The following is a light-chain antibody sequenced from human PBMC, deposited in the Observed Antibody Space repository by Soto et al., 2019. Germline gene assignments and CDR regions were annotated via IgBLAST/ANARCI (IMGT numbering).Light chain of an antibody. V-gene: IGKV1-12*01. J-gene: IGKJ3*01. Sequence: DIQMTQSPSSVSASVGDRVTITCRASQGISSWLAWYQKKPGKAPKLLIYAASSLHSGVPSRFSGSGSGTDFTLTISSLQPEDFATYYCQQANSFPPTFGPGTKVDIK. CDR2: AAS. CDR3: QQANSFPPT. CDR1: QGISSW.